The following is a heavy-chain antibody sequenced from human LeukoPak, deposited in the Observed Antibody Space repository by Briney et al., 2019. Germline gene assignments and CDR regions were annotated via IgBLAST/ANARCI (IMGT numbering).Heavy chain of an antibody. CDR2: IYHSGST. Sequence: PSETLSLTCAVSGGSISSGGYSWSWIRQPPGKGLEWIGYIYHSGSTYYNPSLKSRVTISVDRSKNQFSLKLSSVTAADTAVYYCASSGDRELTDYWGQGTLVTVSS. CDR1: GGSISSGGYS. J-gene: IGHJ4*02. D-gene: IGHD4-17*01. CDR3: ASSGDRELTDY. V-gene: IGHV4-30-2*01.